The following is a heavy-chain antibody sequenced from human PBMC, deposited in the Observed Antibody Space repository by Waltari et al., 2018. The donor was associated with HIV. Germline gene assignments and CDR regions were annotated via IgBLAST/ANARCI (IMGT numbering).Heavy chain of an antibody. Sequence: QVHLQQWGAGLLKPSETLSLTCAVDGGSISGYFWIWVRQPPGRGLEWIGEINDRGTANYNPSLKSRVSMSVNTSKNQFSLSLTSVTAADTALYYCARVEMASITYFDFWGQGTLVTVSS. CDR3: ARVEMASITYFDF. CDR2: INDRGTA. CDR1: GGSISGYF. D-gene: IGHD5-12*01. J-gene: IGHJ4*02. V-gene: IGHV4-34*02.